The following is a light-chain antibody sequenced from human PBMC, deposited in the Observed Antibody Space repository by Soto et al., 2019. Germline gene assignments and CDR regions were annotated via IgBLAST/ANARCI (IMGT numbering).Light chain of an antibody. Sequence: DIQMTQSPSTLSGYVGDRVTITCRASQTISSWLAWYQQKPGKAPKLLIYKASTLKSGVPSRFSGSGSGTEFTFTISSLQPDDFATYYCQHYNSYSEAFGQGTKVDI. CDR2: KAS. J-gene: IGKJ1*01. CDR1: QTISSW. V-gene: IGKV1-5*03. CDR3: QHYNSYSEA.